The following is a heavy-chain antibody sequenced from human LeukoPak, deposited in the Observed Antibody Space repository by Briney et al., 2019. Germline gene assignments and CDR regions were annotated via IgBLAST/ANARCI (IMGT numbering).Heavy chain of an antibody. Sequence: GGSLRLSCAASGFTFSDYTIHWVRQAPGKRLQSVSAITSNGAYTHYADSVKGRFTISRDNSRNAVFLQMGGLRIEDMAVYYCARVKMGATVSDYYYYCMDVWGKGTTVTVSS. D-gene: IGHD1-26*01. CDR1: GFTFSDYT. J-gene: IGHJ6*03. V-gene: IGHV3-64*02. CDR2: ITSNGAYT. CDR3: ARVKMGATVSDYYYYCMDV.